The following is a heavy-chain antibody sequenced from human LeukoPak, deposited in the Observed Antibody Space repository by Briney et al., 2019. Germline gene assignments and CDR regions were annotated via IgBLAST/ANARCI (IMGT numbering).Heavy chain of an antibody. D-gene: IGHD6-19*01. CDR1: RLSFNNYA. V-gene: IGHV3-30*18. J-gene: IGHJ4*02. CDR2: ISHDGSKK. CDR3: ANGQWLVGGSGFDH. Sequence: GGSLRLSCVVSRLSFNNYAMHWVRQAPGKGLEWVTFISHDGSKKYYADSVKGRFTISRDNSKNTLYLQMNGLRPQDTAMYYCANGQWLVGGSGFDHWGQGTLVTVSS.